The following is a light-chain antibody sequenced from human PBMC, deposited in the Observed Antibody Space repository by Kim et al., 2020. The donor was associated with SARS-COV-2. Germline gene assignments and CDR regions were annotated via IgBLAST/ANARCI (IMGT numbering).Light chain of an antibody. CDR2: LGS. CDR3: MQTLQTPRT. J-gene: IGKJ2*01. V-gene: IGKV2-28*01. Sequence: EPASISFRSSQSPLYSNGFNYLSWYLQKPGQSPQLLIYLGSNRASGAPDRFSGSGSGTDFTLKISRVEAEDVGVYYCMQTLQTPRTFGQATKLEI. CDR1: QSPLYSNGFNY.